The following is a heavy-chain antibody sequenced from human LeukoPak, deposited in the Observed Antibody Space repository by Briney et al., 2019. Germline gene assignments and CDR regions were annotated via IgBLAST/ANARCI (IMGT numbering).Heavy chain of an antibody. Sequence: GASVKVSCKASGGTFSSYAISWVRQAPGQGLEWMGGIIPIFGTANYAQKFQGRVTITADESTSTAYMELSSLRSEDTAVYYCARGEDYYDSSGYQDWGQGTLVTVSS. V-gene: IGHV1-69*13. J-gene: IGHJ4*02. D-gene: IGHD3-22*01. CDR3: ARGEDYYDSSGYQD. CDR1: GGTFSSYA. CDR2: IIPIFGTA.